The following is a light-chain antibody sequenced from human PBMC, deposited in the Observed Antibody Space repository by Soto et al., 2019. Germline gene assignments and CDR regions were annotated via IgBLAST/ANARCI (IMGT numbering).Light chain of an antibody. J-gene: IGLJ3*02. V-gene: IGLV2-14*01. CDR2: EVS. CDR1: SSDVGGYNY. CDR3: SSYTSSSTRV. Sequence: QPVLTQPASVSGSPGQSITISCTGTSSDVGGYNYVSWYQQHPGKAPKLMIYEVSNRPSGVSNRFSGSKSGNTASLTISGLQAEDEADDYCSSYTSSSTRVFGGGTKVTVL.